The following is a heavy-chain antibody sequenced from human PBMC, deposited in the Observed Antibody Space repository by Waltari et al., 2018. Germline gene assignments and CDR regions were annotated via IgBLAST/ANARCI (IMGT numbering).Heavy chain of an antibody. CDR2: ISGSGGST. V-gene: IGHV3-23*01. CDR3: AKDRATMIVVVTAFDI. CDR1: GFTFSSYA. D-gene: IGHD3-22*01. Sequence: EVPPLDSGGGLVQPGGSLRLSCAASGFTFSSYAISWVRQAPGKGLEWVSAISGSGGSTYYADSVKGRFTISRDNSKNTLYLQMNSLRAEDTAVYYCAKDRATMIVVVTAFDIWGQGTMVTVSS. J-gene: IGHJ3*02.